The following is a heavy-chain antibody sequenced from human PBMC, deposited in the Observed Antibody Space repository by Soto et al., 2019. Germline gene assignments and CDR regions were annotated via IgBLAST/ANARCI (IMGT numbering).Heavy chain of an antibody. J-gene: IGHJ4*02. CDR1: GFIFSDYS. V-gene: IGHV3-23*01. Sequence: PGGSLRLSCTPSGFIFSDYSMSWVRQAPGKGLEWVSAISGSGGSTYSADSVKGRFTISRDNSKNTLHLQMNSLRAEDTAVYYCAKDISGSYYDFDYWGQGTLVTVSS. CDR2: ISGSGGST. D-gene: IGHD1-26*01. CDR3: AKDISGSYYDFDY.